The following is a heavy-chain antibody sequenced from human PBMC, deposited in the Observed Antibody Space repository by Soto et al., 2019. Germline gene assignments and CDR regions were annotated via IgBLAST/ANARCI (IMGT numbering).Heavy chain of an antibody. Sequence: QVQLVESGGGVVQPGRSLRLSCAASGFTFSSYGMHWVRQAPGKGLEWVAVVSSDGSNKYYADSVKGRFSISRDNSKNTLYLQMNRLRAEDTAVYYCAKDIGKQWHYFDYWGQGTLVTVSS. D-gene: IGHD6-19*01. CDR3: AKDIGKQWHYFDY. J-gene: IGHJ4*02. CDR2: VSSDGSNK. CDR1: GFTFSSYG. V-gene: IGHV3-30*18.